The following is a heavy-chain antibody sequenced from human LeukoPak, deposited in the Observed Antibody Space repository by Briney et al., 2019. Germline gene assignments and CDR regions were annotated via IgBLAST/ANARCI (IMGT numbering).Heavy chain of an antibody. Sequence: PSQTLSLTCAVSGGSISSGGYSWSWIRQPPGKGLEWIGYIYHSGSTYYNPSLKSRVTISVDRSKNQFSLKLSSVTAADTAVYYCARELWVRGPHLYRWFDPWGQGTLVTVSS. CDR3: ARELWVRGPHLYRWFDP. D-gene: IGHD3-10*01. J-gene: IGHJ5*02. V-gene: IGHV4-30-2*01. CDR2: IYHSGST. CDR1: GGSISSGGYS.